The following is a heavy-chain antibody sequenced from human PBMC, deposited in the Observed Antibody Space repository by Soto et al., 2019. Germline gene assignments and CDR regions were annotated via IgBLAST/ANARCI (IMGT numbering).Heavy chain of an antibody. CDR2: IIPIFGTA. Sequence: SVKVSCKASGGTFSSYAISWVRQAPGQGLEWMGGIIPIFGTANYAQKFQGRVTITADESTSTAYMELSSLRSEDTAVYYCARDFRPNQPTNWFDPWGQGTLVTVSS. J-gene: IGHJ5*02. CDR1: GGTFSSYA. V-gene: IGHV1-69*13. CDR3: ARDFRPNQPTNWFDP.